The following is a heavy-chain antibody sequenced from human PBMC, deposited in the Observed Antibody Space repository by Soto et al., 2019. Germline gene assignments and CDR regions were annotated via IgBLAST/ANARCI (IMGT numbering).Heavy chain of an antibody. D-gene: IGHD5-12*01. CDR1: GFTFSSYA. CDR2: ISGSGGST. CDR3: AKTSLGGYNQGFDY. Sequence: HPGGSLRLSCAASGFTFSSYAMSWVRQAPGKGLEWVSAISGSGGSTYYADSVKGRFTISRDNSKNTLYLQMNSLRAEDTAVYYCAKTSLGGYNQGFDYWGQGTLVTVSS. J-gene: IGHJ4*02. V-gene: IGHV3-23*01.